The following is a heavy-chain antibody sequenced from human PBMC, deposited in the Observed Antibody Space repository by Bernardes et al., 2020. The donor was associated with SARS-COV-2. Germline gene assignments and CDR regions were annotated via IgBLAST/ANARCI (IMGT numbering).Heavy chain of an antibody. J-gene: IGHJ4*02. CDR2: ISSGGDTI. CDR1: GFIFTTYS. D-gene: IGHD6-6*01. Sequence: GGSLRLSCVGSGFIFTTYSMSWVRQAPGKGLEWLLFISSGGDTIHDADSVRGRFTVSRDDAKNSLYLQMNSLRAEDSAVYYCARELIELTSIAGEAFRPLDSWGQGTLVTVSS. V-gene: IGHV3-48*01. CDR3: ARELIELTSIAGEAFRPLDS.